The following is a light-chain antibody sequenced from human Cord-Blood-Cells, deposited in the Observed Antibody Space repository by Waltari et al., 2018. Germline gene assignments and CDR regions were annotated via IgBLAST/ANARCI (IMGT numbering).Light chain of an antibody. CDR3: QQYNSYSGT. Sequence: DIQMTQSPSTLSASVGDRVTITCRASQSISSWLAWYQQKPGKAPKLLIYDASSVESGVPSRFSGSGSGTEFTLTISSLQPDDFATYYCQQYNSYSGTFNQGTKVEIK. CDR2: DAS. J-gene: IGKJ1*01. V-gene: IGKV1-5*01. CDR1: QSISSW.